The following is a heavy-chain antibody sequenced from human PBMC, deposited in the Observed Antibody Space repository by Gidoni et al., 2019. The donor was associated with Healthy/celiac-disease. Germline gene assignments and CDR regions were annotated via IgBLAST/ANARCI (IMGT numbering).Heavy chain of an antibody. D-gene: IGHD6-19*01. CDR2: ISYDGSNK. J-gene: IGHJ4*02. Sequence: QVQLVESGGGVVQPGRSLRLSCAASGFTFSSYGMHWVRQAPGKGLEWVAVISYDGSNKYYADSVKGRFTISRDNSKNTLYLQMNSLRAEDTAVYYCAKDQSSGRTFDYWGQGTLVTVSS. CDR1: GFTFSSYG. V-gene: IGHV3-30*18. CDR3: AKDQSSGRTFDY.